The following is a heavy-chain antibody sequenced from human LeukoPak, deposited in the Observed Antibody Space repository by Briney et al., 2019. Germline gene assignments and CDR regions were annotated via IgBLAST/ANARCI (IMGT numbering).Heavy chain of an antibody. CDR3: ARLFCTNGACHFDY. V-gene: IGHV4-39*01. CDR1: SGSISSSNY. Sequence: ASETLSLTCTVSSGSISSSNYWGWFRQPPGKGLEWIGSIYYSGSTYYSPSLKSRVTISVDTSKNQYSLRLSSVTAADTAVYYCARLFCTNGACHFDYWAQGTLVTVSS. J-gene: IGHJ4*02. D-gene: IGHD2-8*01. CDR2: IYYSGST.